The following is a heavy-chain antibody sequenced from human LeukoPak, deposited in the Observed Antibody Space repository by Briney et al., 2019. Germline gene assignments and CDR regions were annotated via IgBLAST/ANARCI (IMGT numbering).Heavy chain of an antibody. CDR1: GGSISSGGYY. CDR2: IYYSGST. Sequence: SETLSLTCTVSGGSISSGGYYWSWIRQHPGKGLKWIGYIYYSGSTYYNPSLKSRVTISVDTSKNQFSLKLSSVTAADTAVYYCARGNWATHPNYYYMDVWGKGTTVTVSS. V-gene: IGHV4-31*03. D-gene: IGHD2-15*01. CDR3: ARGNWATHPNYYYMDV. J-gene: IGHJ6*03.